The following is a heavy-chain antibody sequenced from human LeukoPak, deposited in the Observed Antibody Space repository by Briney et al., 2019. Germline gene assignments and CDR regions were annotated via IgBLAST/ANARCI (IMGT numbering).Heavy chain of an antibody. V-gene: IGHV1-46*01. CDR2: INPSGGST. Sequence: ASVKVSCKASGYTFTSYYMHWVRQAPGQGLEWMGTINPSGGSTSYAQKFQGRVTMTRDMSTSTVYMELSSLRSEDTAVYYCARDVSSGWWGFDYWGQGTLVTVSS. CDR3: ARDVSSGWWGFDY. D-gene: IGHD6-19*01. CDR1: GYTFTSYY. J-gene: IGHJ4*02.